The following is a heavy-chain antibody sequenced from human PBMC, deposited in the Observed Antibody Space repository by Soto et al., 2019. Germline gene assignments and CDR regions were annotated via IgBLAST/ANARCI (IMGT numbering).Heavy chain of an antibody. Sequence: EVQLLQSGGDLVQPGGSLRLSCAASGFTFTSYAMSWVRQAPGKGLEWVSALSGTADSTDYADSVKGRFTISRDDSKTTLYLQMSSLTAEDTAIYYCARDSGNYVSGSFHHWGQGALVTVSS. D-gene: IGHD3-10*01. CDR3: ARDSGNYVSGSFHH. CDR2: LSGTADST. CDR1: GFTFTSYA. V-gene: IGHV3-23*01. J-gene: IGHJ4*02.